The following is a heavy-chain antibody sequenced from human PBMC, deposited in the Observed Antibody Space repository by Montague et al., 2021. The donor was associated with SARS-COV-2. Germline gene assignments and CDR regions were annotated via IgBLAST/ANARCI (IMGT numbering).Heavy chain of an antibody. J-gene: IGHJ3*01. CDR3: TRWGLNNAFDV. V-gene: IGHV4-39*02. CDR1: GDSISSCHYC. CDR2: NYVTGKN. Sequence: SETLSLTCSVSGDSISSCHYCWVWMRQRPGMGREGNGSNYVTGKNNYHPILKSRVTISIDTSKNHFSLRLISVTAAASADFYCTRWGLNNAFDVWGLGTMVTVSS. D-gene: IGHD1/OR15-1a*01.